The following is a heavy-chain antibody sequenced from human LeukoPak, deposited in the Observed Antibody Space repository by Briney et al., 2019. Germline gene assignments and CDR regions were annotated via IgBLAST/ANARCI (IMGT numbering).Heavy chain of an antibody. V-gene: IGHV3-21*01. D-gene: IGHD3-10*02. CDR2: ITSSSSYI. Sequence: GGSLRLSCAASGFTFSSYSINWVRQAPGKGLEWVSSITSSSSYIYYADSVKGPFTISRDDAKNSLYLQMNSLRAEDTAVYYCARSTYRITMSSDYWGQGTLVTVSS. J-gene: IGHJ4*02. CDR1: GFTFSSYS. CDR3: ARSTYRITMSSDY.